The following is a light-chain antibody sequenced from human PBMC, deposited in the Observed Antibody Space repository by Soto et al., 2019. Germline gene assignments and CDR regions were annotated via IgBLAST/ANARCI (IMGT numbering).Light chain of an antibody. CDR2: AAS. V-gene: IGKV3-11*01. Sequence: EIVLTQSPATLSLSPGERATLSCRASQSVSRYLAWYQQKPGQAPRLLIYAASNRATGIPARFSGSGSGTDFTLTISSLEPEDFAVYYCQQRSNWRITFGQGTRLEIK. J-gene: IGKJ5*01. CDR3: QQRSNWRIT. CDR1: QSVSRY.